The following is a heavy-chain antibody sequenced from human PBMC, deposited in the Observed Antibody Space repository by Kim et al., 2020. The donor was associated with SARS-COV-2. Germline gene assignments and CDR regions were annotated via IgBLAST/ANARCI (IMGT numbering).Heavy chain of an antibody. J-gene: IGHJ6*01. Sequence: GGSLRLSCAASGFTFSEYQMSWIRQAPGKGLEWISYISSSGSGSTIDYADSVWGRFTISRDNAKKSLYLQMSSLRAEDTSVYYCSMVFDTGCYYYY. D-gene: IGHD2-8*02. CDR3: SMVFDTGCYYYY. V-gene: IGHV3-11*04. CDR2: ISSSGSGSTI. CDR1: GFTFSEYQ.